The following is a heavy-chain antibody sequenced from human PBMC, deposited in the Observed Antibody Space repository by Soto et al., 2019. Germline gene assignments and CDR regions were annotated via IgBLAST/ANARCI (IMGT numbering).Heavy chain of an antibody. Sequence: PGGSLRLSCAASGFTCSNAWMSWVRQAPGKGLEWVGRIKSKTDGGTTDYAAPVKGRFTMSRDDSKNTLYLQMNSLKTEDTAVYYCTPVEVVQQLFDYWGQGTLVTVSS. CDR3: TPVEVVQQLFDY. V-gene: IGHV3-15*01. CDR2: IKSKTDGGTT. CDR1: GFTCSNAW. J-gene: IGHJ4*02. D-gene: IGHD2-15*01.